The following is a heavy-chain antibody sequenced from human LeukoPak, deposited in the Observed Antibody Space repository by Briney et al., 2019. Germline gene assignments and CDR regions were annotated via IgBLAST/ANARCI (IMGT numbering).Heavy chain of an antibody. CDR2: INPNSGDT. CDR3: ARAPQGLGSYYYYGMDV. V-gene: IGHV1-2*02. J-gene: IGHJ6*02. CDR1: GYTFTGYY. D-gene: IGHD3-10*01. Sequence: ASVKVSCKASGYTFTGYYMHWVRQAPGQGLEWMGWINPNSGDTNYAQKSQGRVTMTRDTSISTAYMELSRLRSDDTAVYYCARAPQGLGSYYYYGMDVWGQGTTVTVSS.